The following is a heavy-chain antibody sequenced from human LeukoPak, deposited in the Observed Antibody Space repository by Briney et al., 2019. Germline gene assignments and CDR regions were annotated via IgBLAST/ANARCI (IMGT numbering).Heavy chain of an antibody. CDR1: GFTFSDYY. CDR2: ISSSGSTI. Sequence: GGSLRLSCAASGFTFSDYYMSWIRQAPGKGLEWVSYISSSGSTIYYADSVKGRFTISRDNAKNSLYLQMNSLRAEDTAVYYCARNYDSSGHTVGGFDYWGQGTLVTVSS. J-gene: IGHJ4*02. D-gene: IGHD3-22*01. CDR3: ARNYDSSGHTVGGFDY. V-gene: IGHV3-11*01.